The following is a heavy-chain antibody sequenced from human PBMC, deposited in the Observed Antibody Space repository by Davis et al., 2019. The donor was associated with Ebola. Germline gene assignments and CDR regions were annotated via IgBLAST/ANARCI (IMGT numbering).Heavy chain of an antibody. CDR2: IYYRGST. CDR1: GGSFSGYY. D-gene: IGHD1-26*01. V-gene: IGHV4-59*12. J-gene: IGHJ5*02. CDR3: ARGYSGWFDP. Sequence: MPSETLSLTCAVYGGSFSGYYWSWIRQPPGKGLEWIGYIYYRGSTNYNPSLKSRVTILVDTSKNQFSLKLSSVTAADTAVYYCARGYSGWFDPWGQGTLVTVSS.